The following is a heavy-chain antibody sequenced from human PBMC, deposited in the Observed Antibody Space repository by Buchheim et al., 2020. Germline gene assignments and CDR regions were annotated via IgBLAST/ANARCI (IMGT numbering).Heavy chain of an antibody. D-gene: IGHD3-16*01. J-gene: IGHJ5*02. V-gene: IGHV1-46*01. CDR1: GYTFTSYY. CDR2: INPSGGST. CDR3: ARVHITGLGTPTWFDP. Sequence: QVQPVQSGAEVKKPGASVKVSCKASGYTFTSYYMHWVRQAPGQGLEWMGIINPSGGSTSYAQKFQGRVTLTRDTSTSTVYMELSSLRSEDTAVYYCARVHITGLGTPTWFDPWGQGTL.